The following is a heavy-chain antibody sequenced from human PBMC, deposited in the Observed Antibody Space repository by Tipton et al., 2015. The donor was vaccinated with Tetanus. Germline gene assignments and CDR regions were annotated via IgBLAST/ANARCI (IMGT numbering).Heavy chain of an antibody. D-gene: IGHD3-3*01. J-gene: IGHJ4*02. CDR3: ARIYDFWSGYYSDH. Sequence: TLSLTCAVSGGSSSSFYWSWIRQPPGKGLEWIGEINQRGGISYNPSLKSRVTISVDTSKNQFSLKLSSVTAADTAVYYCARIYDFWSGYYSDHWGQGTLVTVSS. CDR2: INQRGGI. CDR1: GGSSSSFY. V-gene: IGHV4-34*01.